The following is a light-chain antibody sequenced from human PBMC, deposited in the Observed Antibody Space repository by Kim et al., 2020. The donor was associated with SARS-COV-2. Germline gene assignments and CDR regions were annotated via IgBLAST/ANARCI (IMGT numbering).Light chain of an antibody. J-gene: IGLJ1*01. CDR2: DVS. CDR1: SSDIGGDKS. V-gene: IGLV2-14*03. CDR3: SSYRSSSTRYV. Sequence: QSITTACIGTSSDIGGDKSVSWYQQHPCKAPKLMIYDVSNRPSGVSNRFPGSKSGNTASLTISGLQAEDEADYYCSSYRSSSTRYVFGSGTKVTVL.